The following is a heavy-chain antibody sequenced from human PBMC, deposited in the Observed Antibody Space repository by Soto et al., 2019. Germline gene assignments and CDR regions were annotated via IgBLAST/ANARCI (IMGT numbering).Heavy chain of an antibody. Sequence: SGPTLVNPTQTLTLTCTFSGFSLNTRGVGVGWIRQPPGKALEWLALIYWDVDKRYSPSLKSRLTVTKDTSKNQVVLTMTNMDPVDTATYYCAHRNGQQLDFDYWGQGILVTVSS. CDR2: IYWDVDK. CDR3: AHRNGQQLDFDY. J-gene: IGHJ4*02. CDR1: GFSLNTRGVG. D-gene: IGHD6-13*01. V-gene: IGHV2-5*02.